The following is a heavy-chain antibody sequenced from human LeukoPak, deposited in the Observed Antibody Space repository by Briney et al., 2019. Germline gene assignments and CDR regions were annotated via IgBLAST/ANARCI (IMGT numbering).Heavy chain of an antibody. CDR3: ARERQLRYFDWLRFDAFDI. CDR1: GYTFTGYY. CDR2: INTNSGGT. J-gene: IGHJ3*02. V-gene: IGHV1-2*02. Sequence: ASVKVSCKASGYTFTGYYMHWVRQAPGQGLEWMGCINTNSGGTNYAQKFQGRVTMTRDTSISTAYMELSRLRSDDTAVYYCARERQLRYFDWLRFDAFDIWGQGTMVTVSS. D-gene: IGHD3-9*01.